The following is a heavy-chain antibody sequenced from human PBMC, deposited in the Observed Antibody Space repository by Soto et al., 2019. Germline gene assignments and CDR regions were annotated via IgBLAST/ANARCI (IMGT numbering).Heavy chain of an antibody. CDR3: ASSGNHRGGAFDI. J-gene: IGHJ3*02. CDR2: IIPIFGTA. Sequence: SVXVSCKXXGXTXSSYAISWVRQAPVQSLEWMGGIIPIFGTANYAQKFQGRVTITADESTSTAYMELSSLRSEDTAVYYCASSGNHRGGAFDIWGQGTMVTVSS. CDR1: GXTXSSYA. D-gene: IGHD1-26*01. V-gene: IGHV1-69*01.